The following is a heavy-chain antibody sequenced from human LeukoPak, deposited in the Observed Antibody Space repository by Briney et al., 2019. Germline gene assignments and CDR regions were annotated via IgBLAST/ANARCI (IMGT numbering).Heavy chain of an antibody. Sequence: GGSLRLSCAASGFTFSSYWMSWVRQAPGKGLEWVANIKQDGSEKYYVDSVKGRFTISRDNATNSLYMQMKSLRAEETALYYCARDPLTYSSGWLSVPDYWGQGTLVTVSS. CDR1: GFTFSSYW. CDR2: IKQDGSEK. V-gene: IGHV3-7*01. J-gene: IGHJ4*02. CDR3: ARDPLTYSSGWLSVPDY. D-gene: IGHD6-19*01.